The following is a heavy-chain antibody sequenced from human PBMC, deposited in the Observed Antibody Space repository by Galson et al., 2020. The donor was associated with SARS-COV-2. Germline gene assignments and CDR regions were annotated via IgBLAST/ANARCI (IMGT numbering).Heavy chain of an antibody. CDR2: LAPEAGET. V-gene: IGHV1-24*01. J-gene: IGHJ5*02. Sequence: ASVKVSCKVSGYTLTDFSMPCVRHAPGKGLEWMGGLAPEAGETIYAQKFQGRVTMTEDTSTDTAYMELSSLRSEDTAVYYCATTTIFGVVTSYNWFDPWGQGTLVTVSS. D-gene: IGHD3-3*01. CDR3: ATTTIFGVVTSYNWFDP. CDR1: GYTLTDFS.